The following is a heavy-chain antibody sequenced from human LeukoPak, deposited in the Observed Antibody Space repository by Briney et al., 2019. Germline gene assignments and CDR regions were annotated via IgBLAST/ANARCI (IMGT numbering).Heavy chain of an antibody. J-gene: IGHJ4*02. Sequence: GGSLRLSCAASGFTFSSYWMHWVRHAPGKGLAWVSRINSDGSSTSYADSVKGRFTISRDNAKNTLYLQMNSLRAEDTAVYYCARDRNFYYYGSGSYPGTRWGQGTLVTVSS. CDR1: GFTFSSYW. D-gene: IGHD3-10*01. CDR3: ARDRNFYYYGSGSYPGTR. V-gene: IGHV3-74*01. CDR2: INSDGSST.